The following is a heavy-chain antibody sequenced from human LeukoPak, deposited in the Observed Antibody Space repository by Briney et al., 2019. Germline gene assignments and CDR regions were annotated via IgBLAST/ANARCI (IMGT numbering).Heavy chain of an antibody. CDR1: GFTFSSYG. V-gene: IGHV3-30*18. CDR2: ISYDGSNK. D-gene: IGHD5-18*01. Sequence: GGSLRLSCAASGFTFSSYGMHWVRQAPGKGLEWVAVISYDGSNKYYADSVKGRFTISRANSKNTLYLQMNSLRAEDTAVYYCAKDSGPDTAMVPGNIDYWGQGTLVTVSS. CDR3: AKDSGPDTAMVPGNIDY. J-gene: IGHJ4*02.